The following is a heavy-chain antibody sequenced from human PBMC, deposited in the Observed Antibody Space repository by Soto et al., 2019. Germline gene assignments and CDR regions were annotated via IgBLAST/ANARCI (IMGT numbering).Heavy chain of an antibody. CDR1: AFSLSTGGVG. CDR2: IYWDDDK. CDR3: AHIVVAGLGYYFDY. V-gene: IGHV2-5*02. J-gene: IGHJ4*02. Sequence: SGPTLVNPTQTLTLTCTFSAFSLSTGGVGVGWIRQPPGKALEWLALIYWDDDKRYSPSLRSRLTITKDTSKNQVVLTMSNMDPVDTARYYCAHIVVAGLGYYFDYWGQGTLVTVSS. D-gene: IGHD6-19*01.